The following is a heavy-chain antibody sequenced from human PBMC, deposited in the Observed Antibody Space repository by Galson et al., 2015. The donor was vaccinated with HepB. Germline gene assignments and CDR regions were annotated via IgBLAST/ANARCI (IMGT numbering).Heavy chain of an antibody. CDR1: GFTFSSYA. CDR3: AREGWEGIAASGTSRPTI. D-gene: IGHD6-13*01. Sequence: SLRLSCAASGFTFSSYAMHWVRQAPGKGLEWVAVISYDGSNKYYADSVKGRFTISRDNSKNTLYLQMNSLRAEDTAVYYCAREGWEGIAASGTSRPTIWGQGTLVTVSS. V-gene: IGHV3-30*04. J-gene: IGHJ4*02. CDR2: ISYDGSNK.